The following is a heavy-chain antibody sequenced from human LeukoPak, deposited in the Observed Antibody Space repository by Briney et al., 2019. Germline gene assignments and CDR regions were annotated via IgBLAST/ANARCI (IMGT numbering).Heavy chain of an antibody. Sequence: ASVKVSCKASGYTFTGYYMHWVRQATGQGLEWMGWMNPNSGNTGYAQRFQGRVTITRNTSISTAYMELSSLRSEDTAVYYCARSDSSGWYTNNWFDPWGQGTLVTVSS. CDR1: GYTFTGYY. V-gene: IGHV1-8*03. D-gene: IGHD6-19*01. CDR3: ARSDSSGWYTNNWFDP. J-gene: IGHJ5*02. CDR2: MNPNSGNT.